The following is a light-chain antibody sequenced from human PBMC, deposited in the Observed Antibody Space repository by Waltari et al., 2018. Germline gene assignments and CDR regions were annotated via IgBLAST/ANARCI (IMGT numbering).Light chain of an antibody. J-gene: IGLJ3*02. CDR2: GNT. CDR1: SSNIGTGYD. Sequence: QRVTISCTGSSSNIGTGYDVQWHQQLPGSAPKLLMFGNTNRPSGVPDRFSGSKSGASASLAITGLQAEDEAVYYCHSYDIGLTAWVFGGGTKLTVL. CDR3: HSYDIGLTAWV. V-gene: IGLV1-40*03.